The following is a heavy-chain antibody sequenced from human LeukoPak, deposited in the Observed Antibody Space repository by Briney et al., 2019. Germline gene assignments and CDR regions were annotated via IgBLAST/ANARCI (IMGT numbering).Heavy chain of an antibody. CDR1: GFTFSSYS. J-gene: IGHJ5*02. CDR2: ISSSSSYI. D-gene: IGHD6-13*01. V-gene: IGHV3-21*01. CDR3: ASSRRPYSSSWYGLWFDP. Sequence: GSLRLSCAASGFTFSSYSMNWVRQAPGKGLEWVSSISSSSSYIYYADSVKGRFTISRDNAKNSLYLQMNSLRAEDTAVYYCASSRRPYSSSWYGLWFDPWGQGTLVTVSS.